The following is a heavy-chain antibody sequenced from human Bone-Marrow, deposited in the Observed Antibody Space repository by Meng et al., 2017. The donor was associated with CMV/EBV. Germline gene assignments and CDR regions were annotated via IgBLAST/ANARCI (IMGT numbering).Heavy chain of an antibody. CDR2: IYYSVTT. V-gene: IGHV4-39*01. D-gene: IGHD2-8*02. J-gene: IGHJ4*02. Sequence: SETLSLTCTVSGGSISSTSYYWSWIRQPPGNGLEWIGTIYYSVTTYNNTSLKSRVTLAVDTSKNQFSLTLSSVTSADTAVYFFASQAGYDINWCIIWGQGTLVTVSS. CDR3: ASQAGYDINWCII. CDR1: GGSISSTSYY.